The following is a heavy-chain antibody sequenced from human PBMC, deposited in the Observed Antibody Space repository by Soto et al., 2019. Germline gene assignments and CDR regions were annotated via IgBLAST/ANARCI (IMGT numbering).Heavy chain of an antibody. CDR1: GYSFTNYW. V-gene: IGHV5-51*01. D-gene: IGHD3-10*02. J-gene: IGHJ4*02. Sequence: PGESLKISGKGSGYSFTNYWIGWVLQMPWKGLEWMAMIFPGDSNIRYSPSFEGQVTISADKSISTAYLQWSSLAASDTAMYYCARHFGRVSNNYVAPDYWGQGTLVTVSS. CDR2: IFPGDSNI. CDR3: ARHFGRVSNNYVAPDY.